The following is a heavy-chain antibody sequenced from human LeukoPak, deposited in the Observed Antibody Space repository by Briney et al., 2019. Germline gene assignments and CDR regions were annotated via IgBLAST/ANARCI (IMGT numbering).Heavy chain of an antibody. CDR3: ARASMITFGGVIVHDAFDI. Sequence: VSVKVSCKASGYTFSSYGISWVRQAPGQGVEWMGWISAYNGNTNYAQKLQGRVTMTTDTSTSTAYMELRSLRSDDTAVYYCARASMITFGGVIVHDAFDIWGQGTMVTVSS. CDR1: GYTFSSYG. V-gene: IGHV1-18*01. J-gene: IGHJ3*02. D-gene: IGHD3-16*02. CDR2: ISAYNGNT.